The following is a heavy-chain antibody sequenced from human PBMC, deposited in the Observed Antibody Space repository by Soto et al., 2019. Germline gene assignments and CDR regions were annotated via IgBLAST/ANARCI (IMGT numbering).Heavy chain of an antibody. D-gene: IGHD6-19*01. CDR2: IYYSGST. V-gene: IGHV4-39*01. Sequence: LSLTCTVSGGSISSSSYYWGWIRQPPGKGLEWIGSIYYSGSTYYNPSLKSRVTISVDTSKNQFSLKLSSVTAADTAVYYCARRRYSSGWYDYWGQGTLVTVSS. J-gene: IGHJ4*02. CDR1: GGSISSSSYY. CDR3: ARRRYSSGWYDY.